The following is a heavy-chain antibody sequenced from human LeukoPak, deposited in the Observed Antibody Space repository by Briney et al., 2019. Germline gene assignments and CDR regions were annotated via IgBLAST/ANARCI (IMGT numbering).Heavy chain of an antibody. Sequence: TSETLSLTCAVYGGSFSGYYWSWIRQPPGKGLDWIGEINHSGGTNYKPSLKSRVTISVDTSKNQFSLKLSSVTAADTAVYYCARRPHYDFWSGLPFDYWGQGTLVTVSS. J-gene: IGHJ4*02. D-gene: IGHD3-3*01. CDR3: ARRPHYDFWSGLPFDY. V-gene: IGHV4-34*01. CDR2: INHSGGT. CDR1: GGSFSGYY.